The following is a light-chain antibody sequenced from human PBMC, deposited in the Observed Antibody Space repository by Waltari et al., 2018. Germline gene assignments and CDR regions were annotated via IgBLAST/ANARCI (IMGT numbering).Light chain of an antibody. CDR1: TGDVTRGTY. CDR3: LLSYSGARVV. J-gene: IGLJ2*01. V-gene: IGLV7-46*01. CDR2: DTS. Sequence: QAVVTQEPSLTVSPGGTVTSTCGARTGDVTRGTYPYGFQQKPGQAPRTLIYDTSNKHSWTPARFSGSLLGGKAALTLSGAQPEDEAEYYCLLSYSGARVVFGGGTKLTVL.